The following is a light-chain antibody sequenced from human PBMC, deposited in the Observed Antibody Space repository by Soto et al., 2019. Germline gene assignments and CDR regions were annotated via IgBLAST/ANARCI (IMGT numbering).Light chain of an antibody. CDR1: QSVSSSY. CDR2: GAS. V-gene: IGKV3D-20*02. CDR3: QQRSNMPPT. J-gene: IGKJ5*01. Sequence: EIVLTQSPGTLSLSPGERATLSCRASQSVSSSYLAWYQQKPGQAPRLLIYGASTRATGVPARFSGSGSGTDFTLTISSLQSEDFALYYCQQRSNMPPTFGQGTRLEIK.